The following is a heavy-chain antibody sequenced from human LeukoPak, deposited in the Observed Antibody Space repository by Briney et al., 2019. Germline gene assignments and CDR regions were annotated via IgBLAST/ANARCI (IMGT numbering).Heavy chain of an antibody. D-gene: IGHD6-6*01. CDR1: GYTFTSYG. J-gene: IGHJ4*02. Sequence: ASVKVSCKASGYTFTSYGISWVRQAPGQGLEWMGWISAYNGNTNYAQKLQGRVTMTTDTSTSTAYMELRSLRAEDTALYYCAKLPIRIGSSSRGGKYYFDYWGQGTLVTVSS. CDR2: ISAYNGNT. CDR3: AKLPIRIGSSSRGGKYYFDY. V-gene: IGHV1-18*01.